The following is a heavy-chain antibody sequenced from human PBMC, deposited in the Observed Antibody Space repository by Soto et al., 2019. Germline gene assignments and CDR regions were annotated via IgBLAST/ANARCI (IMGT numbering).Heavy chain of an antibody. D-gene: IGHD3-16*01. V-gene: IGHV1-8*01. CDR1: GYTFTTFD. Sequence: QVQLVQSGAEVEKPGASVKVPCRPSGYTFTTFDINWVRQAPGQGLEWMGWMSPNSGNTGYAQKFQGRVVMTRDTAISTAYMELRSLTSEDTAVYYCARGITQGYDYWGQGTLVTVSS. J-gene: IGHJ4*02. CDR3: ARGITQGYDY. CDR2: MSPNSGNT.